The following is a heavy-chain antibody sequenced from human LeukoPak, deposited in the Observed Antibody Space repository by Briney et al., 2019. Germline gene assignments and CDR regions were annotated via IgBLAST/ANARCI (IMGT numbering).Heavy chain of an antibody. D-gene: IGHD3-9*01. J-gene: IGHJ4*02. CDR3: ARESSLTGYSIDY. CDR2: ISSSSSYV. V-gene: IGHV3-21*01. Sequence: GGSLRLSCAASGFTFSSYSMNWVRQAPGKGLEWVSSISSSSSYVYYADSVKGRFTISRDNAKNSLYLQMNSLRAEDTAVYYCARESSLTGYSIDYWGQGTLVTVSS. CDR1: GFTFSSYS.